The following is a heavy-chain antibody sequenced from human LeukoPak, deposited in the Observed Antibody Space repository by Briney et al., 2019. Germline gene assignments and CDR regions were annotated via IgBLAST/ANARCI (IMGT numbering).Heavy chain of an antibody. CDR1: GYTFTGYY. CDR3: ARVSYLNYYYYGMDV. V-gene: IGHV1-2*06. D-gene: IGHD1-26*01. J-gene: IGHJ6*02. Sequence: ASVKVSCKASGYTFTGYYMHWVRQAPGQGLEWMGRINPNSGGTNYAQKFQGRVTMTRDTSISTAYMELSRLRSDDTAVYYRARVSYLNYYYYGMDVWGQGTTVTVSS. CDR2: INPNSGGT.